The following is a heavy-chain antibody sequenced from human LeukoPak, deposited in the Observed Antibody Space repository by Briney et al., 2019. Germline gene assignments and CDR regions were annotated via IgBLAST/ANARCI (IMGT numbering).Heavy chain of an antibody. CDR1: GFTLSNYA. CDR2: ITGSGVLT. J-gene: IGHJ4*02. Sequence: GGSLRLSCAASGFTLSNYAMTWVRQAPGKGLEWVSSITGSGVLTYYADSVKGRFTISKDNAMDTLFLQMNSLRADDTAVYYCAKDRVDGSGSQFDSWGQGSLVTVSS. D-gene: IGHD3-10*01. V-gene: IGHV3-23*01. CDR3: AKDRVDGSGSQFDS.